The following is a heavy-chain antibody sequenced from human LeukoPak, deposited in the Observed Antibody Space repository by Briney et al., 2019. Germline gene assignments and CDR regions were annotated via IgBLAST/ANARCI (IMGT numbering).Heavy chain of an antibody. CDR2: ISAYNGNT. V-gene: IGHV1-18*01. Sequence: ASVKVSCKASGYTFTSYGISWVRQAPGQGLEWMGWISAYNGNTNYAQKFQGRVTMTRDTSISTAYMELSRLRSDDTAVYYCARGRVVIEDAFDIWGQGTMVTVSS. CDR3: ARGRVVIEDAFDI. CDR1: GYTFTSYG. D-gene: IGHD3-3*01. J-gene: IGHJ3*02.